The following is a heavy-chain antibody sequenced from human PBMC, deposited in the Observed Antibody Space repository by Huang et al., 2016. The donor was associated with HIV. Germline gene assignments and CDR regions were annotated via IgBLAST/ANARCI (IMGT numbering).Heavy chain of an antibody. CDR1: GYNFTSNY. J-gene: IGHJ4*02. Sequence: QVLLVQSGAEVKKPGASVRVACKASGYNFTSNYIPWVRQAPGQGLEWMGIINPSGGSTTDAQKFQGRVTMTRDTAANTVYMDLSSLRSEDTAVYYCARDPQHYYDSSGYFVPFAYWGQGALVTVSS. V-gene: IGHV1-46*01. CDR2: INPSGGST. CDR3: ARDPQHYYDSSGYFVPFAY. D-gene: IGHD3-22*01.